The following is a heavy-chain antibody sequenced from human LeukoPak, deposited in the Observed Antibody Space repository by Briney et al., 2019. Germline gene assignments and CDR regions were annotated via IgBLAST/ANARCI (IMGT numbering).Heavy chain of an antibody. CDR3: AKPSRDIDSSGYSHFDY. Sequence: GGSLRLSCAASGFTFSNYAMSWVRQAPGKGLEWVSTISGPGSSTYSADSVKGRFTISRDNSKNTLYLQMHSLRAEDTAIYYCAKPSRDIDSSGYSHFDYWGQGTLVTVSS. CDR1: GFTFSNYA. D-gene: IGHD3-22*01. V-gene: IGHV3-23*01. J-gene: IGHJ4*02. CDR2: ISGPGSST.